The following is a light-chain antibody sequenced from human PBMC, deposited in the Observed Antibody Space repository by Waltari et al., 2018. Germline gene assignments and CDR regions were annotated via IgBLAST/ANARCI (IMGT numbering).Light chain of an antibody. CDR1: SSTIGINY. V-gene: IGLV1-47*01. CDR3: AAWDDSLSGRV. Sequence: QSVLTQPPSASGTPGPRVTIHCSGSSSTIGINYLYWYQPLPGAAPQFLISRNQQRPSVFPARFLCPKSGTSASLAISGLRSEDEADYYCAAWDDSLSGRVFGGGTKLTVL. CDR2: RNQ. J-gene: IGLJ3*02.